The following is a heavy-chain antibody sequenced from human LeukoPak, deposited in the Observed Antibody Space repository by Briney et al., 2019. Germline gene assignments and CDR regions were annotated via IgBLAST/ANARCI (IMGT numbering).Heavy chain of an antibody. CDR1: GFTFSTYG. Sequence: GRSLRLSCAASGFTFSTYGMHWVRQAPGKGLEWVAVIWYDGSNKYYADSVKGRFTISRDNSKNTLYLQMNSLRAEDTAVYYCAREADYYDSSGYSDAFDIWGQGTMVTVSS. CDR3: AREADYYDSSGYSDAFDI. D-gene: IGHD3-22*01. CDR2: IWYDGSNK. J-gene: IGHJ3*02. V-gene: IGHV3-33*01.